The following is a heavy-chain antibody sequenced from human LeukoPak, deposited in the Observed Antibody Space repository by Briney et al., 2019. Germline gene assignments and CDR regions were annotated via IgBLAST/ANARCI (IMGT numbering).Heavy chain of an antibody. V-gene: IGHV4-34*01. CDR3: AKNYYDSSGYYYWYFDL. CDR1: GGSFSGYY. Sequence: SSETLSLTCAVYGGSFSGYYWSWIRQPPGKGLEWIGEINHSGSTNYNPSLKSRVTISVDTSKNQFSLKLSSVTAADTAVYYCAKNYYDSSGYYYWYFDLWGRGTLVTVSS. D-gene: IGHD3-22*01. CDR2: INHSGST. J-gene: IGHJ2*01.